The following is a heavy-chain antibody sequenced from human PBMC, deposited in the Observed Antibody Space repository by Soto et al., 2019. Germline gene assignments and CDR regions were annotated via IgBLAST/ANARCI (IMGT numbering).Heavy chain of an antibody. CDR2: INHSGST. D-gene: IGHD5-12*01. CDR1: GGSFSGYY. CDR3: AILAGKWPYFEY. V-gene: IGHV4-34*01. Sequence: SETLSLTCAVYGGSFSGYYWSWIRQPPGKGLEWIGEINHSGSTNYNPSLKSRVTMSVDTSKNQFSLKLNSVTAADTAVYYCAILAGKWPYFEYWGQGTLVTVAS. J-gene: IGHJ4*02.